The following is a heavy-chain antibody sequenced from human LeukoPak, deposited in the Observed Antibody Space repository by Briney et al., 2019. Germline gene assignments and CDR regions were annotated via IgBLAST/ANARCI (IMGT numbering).Heavy chain of an antibody. J-gene: IGHJ4*02. D-gene: IGHD2-21*02. CDR1: GYTFTSYY. Sequence: GASVKVSCKASGYTFTSYYMHWGRQAPGQGLEWMGIINPSGGSTSYAQKFQGRVTMTRDTSTSTVYMELSSLRSEDTAVYYCARDLSPVAYCGGDCYPDWGQGTLVTVSS. CDR2: INPSGGST. V-gene: IGHV1-46*01. CDR3: ARDLSPVAYCGGDCYPD.